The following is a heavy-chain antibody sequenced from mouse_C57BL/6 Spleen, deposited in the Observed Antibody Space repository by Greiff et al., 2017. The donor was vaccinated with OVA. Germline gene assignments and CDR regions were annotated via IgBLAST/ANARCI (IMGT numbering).Heavy chain of an antibody. D-gene: IGHD1-1*01. J-gene: IGHJ3*01. CDR1: GYTFTSYW. V-gene: IGHV1-69*01. Sequence: QLQQPGAELVMPGASVKLSCKASGYTFTSYWMHWVKQRPGQGLEWIGEIDPSDSYTNYNQKFKGKSTLTVDKSSSTAYMQLSSLTSEDSAVYYCARGEDGKGRPPWFAYWGQGTLVTVSA. CDR2: IDPSDSYT. CDR3: ARGEDGKGRPPWFAY.